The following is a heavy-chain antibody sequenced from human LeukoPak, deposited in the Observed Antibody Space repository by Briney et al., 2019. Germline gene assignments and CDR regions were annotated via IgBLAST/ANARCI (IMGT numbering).Heavy chain of an antibody. CDR1: GFTFNNCA. CDR3: AKQPYNYYYMDV. CDR2: IVGDGSKS. J-gene: IGHJ6*03. V-gene: IGHV3-23*01. Sequence: PGGALRLSCAASGFTFNNCAMTWVRQAPGKGPEWVSTIVGDGSKSYYADSVRGRFTISSDNSKTMLFLHMTSLRAEDTAIYYCAKQPYNYYYMDVWGEGTTVTV. D-gene: IGHD1-14*01.